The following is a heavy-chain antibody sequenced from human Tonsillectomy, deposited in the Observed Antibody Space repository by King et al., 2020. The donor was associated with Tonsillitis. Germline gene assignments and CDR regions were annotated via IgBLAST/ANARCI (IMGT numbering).Heavy chain of an antibody. CDR2: IYPGDSDT. Sequence: VQLVESGAEVKKPGESLKISCKGSGYSFTSYWIGWVRQMPGKGLEWMGIIYPGDSDTRYSPSFQGQVTISADKSISTAYLQWSSLKASDTAMDYCARHGRKNTKYSYGYFDYWGQGTLVTVSS. CDR1: GYSFTSYW. D-gene: IGHD5-18*01. CDR3: ARHGRKNTKYSYGYFDY. J-gene: IGHJ4*02. V-gene: IGHV5-51*01.